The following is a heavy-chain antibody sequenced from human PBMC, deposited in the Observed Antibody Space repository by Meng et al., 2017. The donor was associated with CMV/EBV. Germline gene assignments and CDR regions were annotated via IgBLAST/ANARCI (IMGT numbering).Heavy chain of an antibody. J-gene: IGHJ6*02. CDR3: AREKRGLGYCSSTSCYYYYGMDV. D-gene: IGHD2-2*01. Sequence: SVKVSCKASGGTFSSYAISWVRQAPGQGLEWIGGIIPIFGTANYAQKFQGRVTITTDESTSTAYMELSSLRSEDTAVYYCAREKRGLGYCSSTSCYYYYGMDVWGQGTTVTVSS. CDR2: IIPIFGTA. V-gene: IGHV1-69*05. CDR1: GGTFSSYA.